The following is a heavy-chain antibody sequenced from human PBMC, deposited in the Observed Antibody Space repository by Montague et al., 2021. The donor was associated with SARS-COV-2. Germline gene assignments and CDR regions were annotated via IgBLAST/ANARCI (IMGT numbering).Heavy chain of an antibody. CDR1: GGSISSGSYY. V-gene: IGHV4-61*02. Sequence: TLYLNCTVSGGSISSGSYYWSWIRQPAGKGLEWIGRIYTSGSTNYNPSLKSRVTISVDTSKNQFSLKLSSVTAADTAVYYCARDLAPYYGTGSYYNPIDAFDIWDPGTMVTVSS. D-gene: IGHD3-10*01. J-gene: IGHJ3*02. CDR3: ARDLAPYYGTGSYYNPIDAFDI. CDR2: IYTSGST.